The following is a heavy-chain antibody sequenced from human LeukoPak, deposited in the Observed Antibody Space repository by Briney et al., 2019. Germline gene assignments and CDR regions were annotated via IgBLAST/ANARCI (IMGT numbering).Heavy chain of an antibody. CDR1: GFTFSAYW. CDR2: IQQDGSHK. CDR3: ANLFGASSWYFKGNYFQH. V-gene: IGHV3-7*05. Sequence: GGSLRLSCAASGFTFSAYWMTWVRQAPGKGLEWVANIQQDGSHKHYVDSVKGRFTISRDNSKNTLYLQMNSLRAEDTAVYYCANLFGASSWYFKGNYFQHWGQGTLVTVSS. J-gene: IGHJ1*01. D-gene: IGHD6-13*01.